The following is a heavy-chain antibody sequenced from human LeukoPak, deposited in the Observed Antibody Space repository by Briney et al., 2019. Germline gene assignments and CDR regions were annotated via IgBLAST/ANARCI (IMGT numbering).Heavy chain of an antibody. CDR1: GFTFSRYW. CDR2: IYKDATKT. J-gene: IGHJ4*02. V-gene: IGHV3-7*05. Sequence: GGSLRLSCAASGFTFSRYWMTWVRQAPGKGLEWVSNIYKDATKTYYVDSVKGRFTISRDNTQNSLYQQMNSLTPEDTAVYFCARGEAFCDYWGQGALVTVSS. CDR3: ARGEAFCDY.